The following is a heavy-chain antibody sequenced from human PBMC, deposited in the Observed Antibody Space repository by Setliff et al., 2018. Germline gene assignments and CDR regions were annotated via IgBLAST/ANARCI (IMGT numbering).Heavy chain of an antibody. CDR2: IYYGGSA. Sequence: ETLSLTCTVSGGSISSSNYYWGWIRQPPGKGLEWIGNIYYGGSAYYNPSLKSRVTISVDTSKNQFSLKLSSVTAADTAMYYCARILGYCSGGSCYVPYWGQGTLVTVS. CDR1: GGSISSSNYY. CDR3: ARILGYCSGGSCYVPY. D-gene: IGHD2-15*01. V-gene: IGHV4-39*07. J-gene: IGHJ4*02.